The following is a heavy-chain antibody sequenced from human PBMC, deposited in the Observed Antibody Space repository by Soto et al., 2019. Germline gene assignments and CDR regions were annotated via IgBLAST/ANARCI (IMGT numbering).Heavy chain of an antibody. CDR1: GFTFFKHA. CDR3: AKEGVVVMTPVDY. D-gene: IGHD3-22*01. J-gene: IGHJ4*02. CDR2: VTDSGDST. Sequence: PGGSLRLSCAASGFTFFKHAMSWVRQAPGKGLEWVSTVTDSGDSTYYADSVKGRFTISRDNSKNTLYLQMNSLRAEDTAVYFCAKEGVVVMTPVDYWGQGTLVT. V-gene: IGHV3-23*01.